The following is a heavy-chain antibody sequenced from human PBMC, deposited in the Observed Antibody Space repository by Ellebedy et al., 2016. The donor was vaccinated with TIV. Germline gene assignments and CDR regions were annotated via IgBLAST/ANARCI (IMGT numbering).Heavy chain of an antibody. J-gene: IGHJ4*02. CDR2: INAGNGNT. Sequence: ASVKVSXKASGYTFTSYAMHWVRQAPGQRLEWMGWINAGNGNTKYSQKFQGRVTITRDTSASTAYMELSSLRSEDTAVYYCARVPMPGKADYWGQGTLVTVSS. V-gene: IGHV1-3*01. CDR1: GYTFTSYA. D-gene: IGHD4-23*01. CDR3: ARVPMPGKADY.